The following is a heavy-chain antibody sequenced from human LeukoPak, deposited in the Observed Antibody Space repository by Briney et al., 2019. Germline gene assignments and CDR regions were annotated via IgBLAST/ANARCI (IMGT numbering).Heavy chain of an antibody. CDR1: GFTFSSYS. CDR2: ISSSSSYI. CDR3: AQKTPGTHPFDY. J-gene: IGHJ4*02. D-gene: IGHD6-13*01. V-gene: IGHV3-21*04. Sequence: GGSLRLSCAASGFTFSSYSMNWVRQAPEKGLEWVSSISSSSSYIYYADSVKGRFTISRDNAKNSLYLQMSSLRAEDTAVYYCAQKTPGTHPFDYWGQGTLVTVSS.